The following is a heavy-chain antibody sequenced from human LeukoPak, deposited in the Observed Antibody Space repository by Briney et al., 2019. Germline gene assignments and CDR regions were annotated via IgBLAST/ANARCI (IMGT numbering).Heavy chain of an antibody. CDR2: ISSSSSYI. CDR1: GFTFSSYS. CDR3: ARERLGYCSSTSCYPIDY. V-gene: IGHV3-21*01. Sequence: GGSLRLSCAASGFTFSSYSMNWVRQAPGKGLEWVSSISSSSSYIYYAVSVKGRFTISRDNAKNSLYLQMNSLRAEDTAVYYCARERLGYCSSTSCYPIDYWGQGTLVTVSS. D-gene: IGHD2-2*01. J-gene: IGHJ4*02.